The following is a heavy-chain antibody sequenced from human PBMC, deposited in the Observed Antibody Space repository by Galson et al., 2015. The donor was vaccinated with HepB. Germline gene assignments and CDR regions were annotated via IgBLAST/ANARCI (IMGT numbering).Heavy chain of an antibody. CDR1: GGTFSSYA. Sequence: SVKVSCKASGGTFSSYAISWVRQAPGQGLEWMGGIIPIFGTANYAQKFQGRDTITADESTSTAYMELSSLRSEDTAVYYCARNPIAVAGMGLYYYYMDVWGKGTTVTVSS. CDR3: ARNPIAVAGMGLYYYYMDV. V-gene: IGHV1-69*13. D-gene: IGHD6-19*01. J-gene: IGHJ6*03. CDR2: IIPIFGTA.